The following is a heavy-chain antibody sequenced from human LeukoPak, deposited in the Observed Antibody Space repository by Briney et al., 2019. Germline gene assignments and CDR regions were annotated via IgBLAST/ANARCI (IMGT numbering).Heavy chain of an antibody. Sequence: SETQSLTCTVSGGSMSPYHWGWIRQPPGKGLEWTGYIYYSGSTNYNPSLNSRVTISVDTSKNQFSLRLSSVTAADTAIYYCARAVSGRFDYWGQGTLVTVSS. CDR3: ARAVSGRFDY. CDR1: GGSMSPYH. V-gene: IGHV4-59*08. J-gene: IGHJ4*02. D-gene: IGHD6-19*01. CDR2: IYYSGST.